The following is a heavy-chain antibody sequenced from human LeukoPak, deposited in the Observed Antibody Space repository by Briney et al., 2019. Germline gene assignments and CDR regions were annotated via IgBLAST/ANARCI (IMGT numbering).Heavy chain of an antibody. V-gene: IGHV3-23*01. Sequence: PGGSLRLSCAASTFAFSSYAMTWVRQAPGKGLEWVSSITATGGISYADSVKGRFTISRDNSKSTLYLQMNSLRAEDTALYYCAKSRSAYPRVDGFDMWGQGTMVTVSS. J-gene: IGHJ3*02. CDR1: TFAFSSYA. CDR3: AKSRSAYPRVDGFDM. D-gene: IGHD3-3*01. CDR2: ITATGGI.